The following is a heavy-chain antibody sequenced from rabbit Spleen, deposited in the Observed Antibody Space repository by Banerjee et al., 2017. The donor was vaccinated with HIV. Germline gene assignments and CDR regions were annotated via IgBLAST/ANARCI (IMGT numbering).Heavy chain of an antibody. V-gene: IGHV1S40*01. CDR1: GIDFTKYY. CDR2: IYAGGSGTT. CDR3: ARDLLGVIGWNFYL. Sequence: QSLEETGGGLVQPGGSLTLSCKASGIDFTKYYISWVRQAPGKGLEWIACIYAGGSGTTYATWAKGRFTISKSSSTTVTLRMTSLTAADRATYFCARDLLGVIGWNFYLWGQGTLVTVS. D-gene: IGHD1-1*01. J-gene: IGHJ4*01.